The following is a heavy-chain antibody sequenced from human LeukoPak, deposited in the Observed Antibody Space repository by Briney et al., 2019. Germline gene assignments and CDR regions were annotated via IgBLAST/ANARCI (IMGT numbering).Heavy chain of an antibody. Sequence: PSETLSLTCTVSGGFIRSSSYYWGWIRQPPGKGLEWIGSIYYSGSTYYDPSLKSRVTISVDTSKNQFSLKLSSVTAADTAVYYCAITLAAAATGFWGQRTLVTVSS. D-gene: IGHD6-13*01. V-gene: IGHV4-39*01. J-gene: IGHJ4*02. CDR1: GGFIRSSSYY. CDR2: IYYSGST. CDR3: AITLAAAATGF.